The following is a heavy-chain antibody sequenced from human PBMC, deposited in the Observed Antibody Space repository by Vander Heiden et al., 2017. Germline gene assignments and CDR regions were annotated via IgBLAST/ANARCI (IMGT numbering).Heavy chain of an antibody. J-gene: IGHJ3*02. CDR1: GYTFSSYD. CDR2: MNPNSGNT. V-gene: IGHV1-8*01. CDR3: AREGVVVTPIPDPFDI. D-gene: IGHD2-21*02. Sequence: KASGYTFSSYDINWVRQAAGQGLEWMGWMNPNSGNTGYAQKFQGRVTMTRSTSISTAYMELSSLTSEDTAVYYCAREGVVVTPIPDPFDIWGQGTMVTVSS.